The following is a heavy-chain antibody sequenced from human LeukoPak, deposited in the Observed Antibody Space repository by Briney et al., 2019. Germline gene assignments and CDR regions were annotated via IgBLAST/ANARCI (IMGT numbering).Heavy chain of an antibody. V-gene: IGHV3-7*01. CDR2: IKQDGSEK. CDR1: GFTFSRLA. J-gene: IGHJ4*02. CDR3: ARDLGLMTTVVTPDY. D-gene: IGHD4-23*01. Sequence: GGSLRLSCAASGFTFSRLAMTWVRQAPGKGLEWVANIKQDGSEKYYVDSVKGRFTISRDNAKNSLYLQMDSLRAEDTAVYYCARDLGLMTTVVTPDYWGQGTLVTVSP.